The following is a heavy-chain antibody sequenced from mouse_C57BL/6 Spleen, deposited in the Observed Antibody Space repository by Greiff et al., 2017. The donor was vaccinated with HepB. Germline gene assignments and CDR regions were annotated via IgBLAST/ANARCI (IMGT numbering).Heavy chain of an antibody. D-gene: IGHD2-4*01. Sequence: QVQLQQPGAELVMPGASVKLSCKASGYTFTSYWMHWVKQRPGQGLEWIGEIDPSDSYTNYNQKFKGKSTLPVDKSSSTAYMQLSSLTSEDSAVYYCARGDDYDVWFAYWGQGTLVTVSA. J-gene: IGHJ3*01. CDR2: IDPSDSYT. CDR3: ARGDDYDVWFAY. CDR1: GYTFTSYW. V-gene: IGHV1-69*01.